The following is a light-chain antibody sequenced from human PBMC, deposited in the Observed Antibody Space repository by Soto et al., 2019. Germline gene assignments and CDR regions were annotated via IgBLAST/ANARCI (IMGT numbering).Light chain of an antibody. CDR1: ESITNW. J-gene: IGKJ1*01. V-gene: IGKV1-5*03. CDR3: QQYKSPPWT. CDR2: KAS. Sequence: DIQMTQSPPTLSASVGDRVTISCRASESITNWLAWYQHKPGKAPKLLIYKASSLESGVPSRFSRSGSGTEFTLTISSLQPDDFATYYCQQYKSPPWTFGQGTKVEIK.